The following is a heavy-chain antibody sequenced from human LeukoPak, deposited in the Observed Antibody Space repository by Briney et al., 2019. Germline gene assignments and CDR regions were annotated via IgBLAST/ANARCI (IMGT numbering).Heavy chain of an antibody. J-gene: IGHJ4*02. CDR1: GFTISDYY. V-gene: IGHV3-11*04. D-gene: IGHD6-19*01. CDR2: ISSSGSTI. Sequence: GGSLRLSCAASGFTISDYYMSWIRQAPGKGLEWVSYISSSGSTIYYADSVKGRFTISRDNAKNSLYLQMNSLRAEDTAVYYCARVGSSGWNPLGSDYFDYWGQGTLVTVSS. CDR3: ARVGSSGWNPLGSDYFDY.